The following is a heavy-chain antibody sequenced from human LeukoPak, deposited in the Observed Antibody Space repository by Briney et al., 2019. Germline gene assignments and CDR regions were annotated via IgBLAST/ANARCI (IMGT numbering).Heavy chain of an antibody. J-gene: IGHJ4*02. D-gene: IGHD3-22*01. CDR3: ARGRHYYDSSAYYY. CDR2: INSDGSTT. Sequence: PGGSLRLSCAASGFTFISYWMHWVRQAPGKGLVWVSRINSDGSTTSYAASVKGRFTISRDTAKNTLYLQMNSPRAEDTAVYYCARGRHYYDSSAYYYWGQGTLVTVSS. V-gene: IGHV3-74*01. CDR1: GFTFISYW.